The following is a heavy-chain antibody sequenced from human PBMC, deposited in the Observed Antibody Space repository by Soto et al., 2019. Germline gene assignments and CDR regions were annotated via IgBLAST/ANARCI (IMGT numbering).Heavy chain of an antibody. CDR3: ARDHRWAFDY. CDR2: IGLYSGTI. J-gene: IGHJ4*02. V-gene: IGHV3-48*02. D-gene: IGHD3-16*01. CDR1: GFTFDSYA. Sequence: EVQLVESGGGLVQPGGNLRLSCVASGFTFDSYAMNWVRQAPGKGLEWLSYIGLYSGTIEYSDSVEGRFTISRDDGKSSLYLQMNSLRDEDTAVYFCARDHRWAFDYWGRGTLVTVTS.